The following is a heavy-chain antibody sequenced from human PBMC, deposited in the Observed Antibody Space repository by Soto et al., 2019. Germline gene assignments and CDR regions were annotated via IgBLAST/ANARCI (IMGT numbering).Heavy chain of an antibody. CDR3: ARVSEDLTSNFDY. J-gene: IGHJ4*02. CDR2: ISSTTNYI. Sequence: GGSLRLSCAASGFTFTRYSMNWVRQAPGKGLGWVSSISSTTNYIYYGDSMKGRFTISRDNAKNSLYLEMNSLRAEDTAVYYCARVSEDLTSNFDYWGQGTLVTVSS. V-gene: IGHV3-21*06. CDR1: GFTFTRYS.